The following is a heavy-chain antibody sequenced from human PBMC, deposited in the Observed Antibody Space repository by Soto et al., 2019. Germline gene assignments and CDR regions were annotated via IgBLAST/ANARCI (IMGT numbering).Heavy chain of an antibody. D-gene: IGHD5-12*01. Sequence: QVQLVESGGGVVQPGRSLRLSCAASGFTFSSYAMHWVRQAPGKGLEWVAVISYDGSNKYYADSVKGRFTISRDNSKNTLYLQMNSLRAEDTAVYYCARDTGEFGWLPGADWGQGTLVTVSS. CDR2: ISYDGSNK. J-gene: IGHJ4*02. CDR3: ARDTGEFGWLPGAD. V-gene: IGHV3-30-3*01. CDR1: GFTFSSYA.